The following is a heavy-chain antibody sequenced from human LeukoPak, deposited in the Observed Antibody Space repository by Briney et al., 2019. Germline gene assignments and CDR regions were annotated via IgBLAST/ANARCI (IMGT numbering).Heavy chain of an antibody. CDR3: AKDTSELLDSDAVDY. CDR2: ISGSGGST. Sequence: GGSLRLSCAASGFTFSSYAMSWVRQAPGKRLEWVSAISGSGGSTYYADSVKGRFTISRDNSKNTLYLQMNSLRAEDTAVYYCAKDTSELLDSDAVDYWGQGTLVTVSS. D-gene: IGHD1-26*01. J-gene: IGHJ4*02. V-gene: IGHV3-23*01. CDR1: GFTFSSYA.